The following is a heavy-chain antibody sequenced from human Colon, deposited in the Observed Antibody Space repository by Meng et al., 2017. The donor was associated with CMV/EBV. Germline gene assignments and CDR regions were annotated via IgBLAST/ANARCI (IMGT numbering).Heavy chain of an antibody. CDR1: GFSVSNKY. V-gene: IGHV3-53*05. J-gene: IGHJ4*02. Sequence: GGSLRLSCAASGFSVSNKYMSWVRQAPGKGLEWVSIMYTADSTFYADSVSGRFTISRDNSKNTLYLQMNSLRAEDTAVYYCAREQTYYDFWSGIDYWGQGTLVTVSS. D-gene: IGHD3-3*01. CDR2: MYTADST. CDR3: AREQTYYDFWSGIDY.